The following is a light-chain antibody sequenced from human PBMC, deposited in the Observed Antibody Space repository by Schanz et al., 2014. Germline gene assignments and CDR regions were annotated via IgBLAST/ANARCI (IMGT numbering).Light chain of an antibody. CDR1: QSVSSY. V-gene: IGKV3-20*01. CDR3: QQYDNSPWT. J-gene: IGKJ1*01. Sequence: EIVLTQSPATLSLSPGERATLSCRASQSVSSYLAWYQQKPGQAPRLLIYGASSRASGIPDRFSAFGTETDFPLTIGRLETEDFAVYYCQQYDNSPWTFGQGTTVDFK. CDR2: GAS.